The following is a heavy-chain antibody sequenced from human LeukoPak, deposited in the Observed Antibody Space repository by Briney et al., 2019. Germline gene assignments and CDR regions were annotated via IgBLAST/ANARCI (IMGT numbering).Heavy chain of an antibody. J-gene: IGHJ5*02. CDR2: INHSGST. CDR3: AREYPKGGSYRFDP. CDR1: GESFSGYY. Sequence: TSETLSLTCAVYGESFSGYYWSWIRQPPGKGLEWTGEINHSGSTNYNPSLKSRVTISVDTSKNYFSLKLSSVTAADTAVFYCAREYPKGGSYRFDPWGQGTLVTVSS. D-gene: IGHD1-26*01. V-gene: IGHV4-34*01.